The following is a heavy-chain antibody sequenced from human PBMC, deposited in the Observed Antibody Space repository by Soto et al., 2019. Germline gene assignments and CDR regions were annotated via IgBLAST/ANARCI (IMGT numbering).Heavy chain of an antibody. CDR3: AIGKGADYFQH. CDR1: GLTFSTFG. Sequence: DVQLVESGGDLVQPGGSLRLSCAASGLTFSTFGMNWVRQAPGKGLEWVAYISSSTTTKYYAVSMKGRFTVSRDNAKNSLYLQLNSLRAEDTALYYCAIGKGADYFQHWGQGALVTVSS. CDR2: ISSSTTTK. V-gene: IGHV3-48*01. J-gene: IGHJ1*01. D-gene: IGHD1-26*01.